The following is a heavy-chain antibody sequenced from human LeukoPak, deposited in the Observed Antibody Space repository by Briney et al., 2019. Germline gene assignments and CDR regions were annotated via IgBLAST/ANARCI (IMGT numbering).Heavy chain of an antibody. Sequence: SETLSLTCTVSGGSISSYYWSWIRQPPGKGLEWIGYIYTSGSTNYNPPLKRRVTISVDTSKNQFSLKLSSVTAADTAVYYCARQDYDILTGYHYFDYWGQGTLVTVSS. CDR1: GGSISSYY. D-gene: IGHD3-9*01. V-gene: IGHV4-4*09. CDR3: ARQDYDILTGYHYFDY. CDR2: IYTSGST. J-gene: IGHJ4*02.